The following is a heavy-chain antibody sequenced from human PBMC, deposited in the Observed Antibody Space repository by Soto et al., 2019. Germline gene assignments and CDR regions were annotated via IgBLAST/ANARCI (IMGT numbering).Heavy chain of an antibody. CDR1: GFTFTSSA. J-gene: IGHJ4*01. CDR2: IVVGSGNT. V-gene: IGHV1-58*01. CDR3: AAFCRSDSGSYHFDC. Sequence: ASVKVSCKASGFTFTSSAVQWVRQARGQRLEWIGWIVVGSGNTNYAQKFQERVTITRDMSTSTAYMELSSLRSEDTAVYYCAAFCRSDSGSYHFDCWGHGTLVTVSS. D-gene: IGHD1-26*01.